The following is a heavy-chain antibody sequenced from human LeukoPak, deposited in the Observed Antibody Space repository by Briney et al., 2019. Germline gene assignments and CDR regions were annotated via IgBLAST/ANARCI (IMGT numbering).Heavy chain of an antibody. CDR2: IYTSGST. D-gene: IGHD3-16*01. Sequence: SETLSLTCTVSGGSISSGTYYWSWIRQPAGKGLEWIGRIYTSGSTNYNPSLKSRVTISVDTSKNQISLKPSSVTAADTAVYYCARDISRFGGWDYWGQGTLVTVSS. J-gene: IGHJ4*02. V-gene: IGHV4-61*02. CDR1: GGSISSGTYY. CDR3: ARDISRFGGWDY.